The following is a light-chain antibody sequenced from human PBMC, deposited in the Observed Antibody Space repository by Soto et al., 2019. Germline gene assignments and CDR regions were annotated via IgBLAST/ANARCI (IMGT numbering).Light chain of an antibody. CDR3: SSYTSSSTVV. V-gene: IGLV2-14*01. CDR1: SSDIGGYNY. CDR2: EVV. Sequence: QYALTQPASVSGSPGQSITISCTGTSSDIGGYNYVSWYQQHPGKAPKLMIYEVVNRPSGLSYRFSGYKSGNTASLTISGLQAEDEADYYCSSYTSSSTVVFGGGTKLTVL. J-gene: IGLJ2*01.